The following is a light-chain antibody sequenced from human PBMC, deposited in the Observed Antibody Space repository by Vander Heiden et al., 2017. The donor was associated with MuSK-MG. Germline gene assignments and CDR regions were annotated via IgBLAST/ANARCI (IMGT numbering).Light chain of an antibody. CDR1: SSDVGGYNY. CDR3: SSFTSSSTLV. Sequence: QSALTQPASVSGSPGQSITISCTGTSSDVGGYNYVSWYHHHPGKAPKLMMYDVTNRPSGVSNRFSGSKSGNTASLTISGLQTEDEANYYCSSFTSSSTLVFGGGTKLTGL. J-gene: IGLJ2*01. CDR2: DVT. V-gene: IGLV2-14*03.